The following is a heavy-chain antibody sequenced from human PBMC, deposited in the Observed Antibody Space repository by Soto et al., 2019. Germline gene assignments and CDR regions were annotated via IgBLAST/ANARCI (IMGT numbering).Heavy chain of an antibody. CDR3: ARHAGGVSQIDY. CDR2: IYYSGTT. V-gene: IGHV4-39*01. CDR1: GGSISSHGYY. D-gene: IGHD1-26*01. Sequence: LSLTCTVSGGSISSHGYYWGWIRQPPGKGLEWIGTIYYSGTTFYNPSLKGRATISVDTSKNQLSLKLSSVTAADTAVYYCARHAGGVSQIDYWGQGTLVTVSS. J-gene: IGHJ4*02.